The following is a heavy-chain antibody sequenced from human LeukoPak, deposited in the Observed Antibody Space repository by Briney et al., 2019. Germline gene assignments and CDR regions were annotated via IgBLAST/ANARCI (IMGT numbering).Heavy chain of an antibody. CDR1: GLTFRSYA. D-gene: IGHD3-22*01. V-gene: IGHV3-23*01. Sequence: GGSLRLSCAASGLTFRSYAMSWVRQAPGKGLEWVSAISGSGGSTYYADSVKGRFTISRDNSKNTLYLQMISLRAEDTAVYYCAKGFATYYYDSSGYVDFWGQGTLVTVSS. J-gene: IGHJ4*02. CDR3: AKGFATYYYDSSGYVDF. CDR2: ISGSGGST.